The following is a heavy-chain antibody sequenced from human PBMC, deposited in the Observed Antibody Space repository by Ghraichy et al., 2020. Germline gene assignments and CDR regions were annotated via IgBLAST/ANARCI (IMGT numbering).Heavy chain of an antibody. V-gene: IGHV4-59*01. D-gene: IGHD3-9*01. CDR1: GGSLSSYY. CDR2: IYYSGST. J-gene: IGHJ4*02. Sequence: SETLSLTCTVSGGSLSSYYWSWIRQPPGKGLEWIGYIYYSGSTNYNPSLKSRVTILVDTSKNQFSLKLSSVTAADTAVYYCARVVPVLRYFDQPGAFDYWGQGTLVTVSS. CDR3: ARVVPVLRYFDQPGAFDY.